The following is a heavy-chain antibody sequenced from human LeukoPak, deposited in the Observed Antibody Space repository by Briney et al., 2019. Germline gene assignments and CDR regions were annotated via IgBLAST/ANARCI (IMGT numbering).Heavy chain of an antibody. CDR1: GFTFSSYA. D-gene: IGHD3-10*01. V-gene: IGHV3-21*01. CDR3: ARLGYYGSGSYSLYYYYYGMDV. Sequence: GGSLRLSCAASGFTFSSYAMSWVRQAPGKGLEWVSSISGSSRDIYYAESVKGRFTISRDNAKNSLYLQMNSLRAEDTAVYYCARLGYYGSGSYSLYYYYYGMDVWGQGTTVTVSS. J-gene: IGHJ6*02. CDR2: ISGSSRDI.